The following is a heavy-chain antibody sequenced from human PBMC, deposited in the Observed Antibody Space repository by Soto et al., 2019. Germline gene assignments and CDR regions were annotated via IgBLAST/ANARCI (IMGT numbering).Heavy chain of an antibody. CDR2: IYRTGST. CDR3: ASRDPGTSVDY. Sequence: SETLSLTCAFSVISFTSNNWWTWVRQPPGQGLEWIGEIYRTGSTNYNPSLKSRVTISLDKSENQFSLKVTSLTAADTAVYYCASRDPGTSVDYWGQGTLVTVSS. V-gene: IGHV4-4*02. D-gene: IGHD1-7*01. J-gene: IGHJ4*02. CDR1: VISFTSNNW.